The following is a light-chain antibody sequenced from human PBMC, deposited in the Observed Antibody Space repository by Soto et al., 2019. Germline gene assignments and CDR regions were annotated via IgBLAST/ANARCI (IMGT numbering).Light chain of an antibody. Sequence: EIVLTQSPGTLSLSPGERATLSCRTSQSVSSSYLAWYQQKPGQAPRLLIYDASSRATGIPDRFSGSGSGTDFTLTISRLQPEDFAVYYCQQYGSSPPITFGQGTRLEI. CDR2: DAS. CDR1: QSVSSSY. CDR3: QQYGSSPPIT. J-gene: IGKJ5*01. V-gene: IGKV3-20*01.